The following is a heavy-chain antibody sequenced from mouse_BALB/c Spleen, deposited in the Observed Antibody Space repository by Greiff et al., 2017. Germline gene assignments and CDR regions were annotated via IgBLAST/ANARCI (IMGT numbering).Heavy chain of an antibody. CDR3: ARWLLYYYAMDY. V-gene: IGHV1-54*01. CDR1: GYAFTNYL. J-gene: IGHJ4*01. D-gene: IGHD2-3*01. CDR2: INPGSGGT. Sequence: VQLQQSGAELVRPGTSVKVSCKASGYAFTNYLIEWVKQRPGQGLEWIGVINPGSGGTNYNEKFKSKATLTVDKSSSTAYMPLSSLTSEDSAVYYCARWLLYYYAMDYWGQGTSGTVSA.